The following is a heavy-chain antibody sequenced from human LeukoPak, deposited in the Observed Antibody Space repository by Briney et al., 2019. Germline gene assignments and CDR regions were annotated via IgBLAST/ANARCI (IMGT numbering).Heavy chain of an antibody. J-gene: IGHJ4*02. CDR1: GFNFGPYW. D-gene: IGHD3-9*01. CDR2: IKQDGSEK. CDR3: ARVASRDYDILTGDLHFDY. Sequence: PGGSLRLSCVASGFNFGPYWMSWVRQAPGKGLEWVANIKQDGSEKYYVDSVKGRFTISRDNAKSSLYLRMNSLRAEDTAVYYCARVASRDYDILTGDLHFDYWGQGTLVTVSS. V-gene: IGHV3-7*01.